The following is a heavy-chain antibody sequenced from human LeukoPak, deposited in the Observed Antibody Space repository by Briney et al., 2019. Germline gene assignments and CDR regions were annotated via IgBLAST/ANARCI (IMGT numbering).Heavy chain of an antibody. Sequence: SETLSLTCTVSGGSINSYWSWIRQPAGKGLEWIGRIYTSGSTNYNPSLKSRVTISVDTSKNQFSLKLSSVTAADTAVYYCARDRLRLGYERTNWFDPWGQGTLVTVSS. CDR3: ARDRLRLGYERTNWFDP. D-gene: IGHD2-15*01. V-gene: IGHV4-4*07. CDR2: IYTSGST. CDR1: GGSINSY. J-gene: IGHJ5*02.